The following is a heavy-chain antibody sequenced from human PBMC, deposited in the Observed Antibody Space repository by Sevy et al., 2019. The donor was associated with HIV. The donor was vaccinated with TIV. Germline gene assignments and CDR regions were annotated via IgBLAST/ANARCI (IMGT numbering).Heavy chain of an antibody. V-gene: IGHV3-21*01. D-gene: IGHD6-19*01. Sequence: GGSLRLSCAASGFTFSNYNINWVRQAPGKGLEWVSHISGLSNYIYYADSLGGRFTISRDNAKNSVYLQMNSLRTEDTAVYYCARGASSGWDYFDYWGQGTLVTVSS. J-gene: IGHJ4*02. CDR2: ISGLSNYI. CDR3: ARGASSGWDYFDY. CDR1: GFTFSNYN.